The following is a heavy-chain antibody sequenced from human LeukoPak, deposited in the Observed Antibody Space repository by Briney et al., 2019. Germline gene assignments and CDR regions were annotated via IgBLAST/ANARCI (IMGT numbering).Heavy chain of an antibody. Sequence: GGSLRLSCAASGFTFTSQALSWVRRAPGKGLEWVSSFTGEDGNIHYADSVKDRFTLSRDTSKETMYLQMVSLRADDTAMYYCAAGGGNTFNPWGQGTLVTVSS. J-gene: IGHJ5*02. D-gene: IGHD1/OR15-1a*01. CDR2: FTGEDGNI. V-gene: IGHV3-23*01. CDR3: AAGGGNTFNP. CDR1: GFTFTSQA.